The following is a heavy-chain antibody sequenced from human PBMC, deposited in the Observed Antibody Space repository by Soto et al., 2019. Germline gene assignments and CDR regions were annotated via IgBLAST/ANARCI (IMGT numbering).Heavy chain of an antibody. CDR1: GFSLSDYA. J-gene: IGHJ6*02. V-gene: IGHV3-48*02. D-gene: IGHD3-3*01. CDR2: ISSDSRTI. Sequence: GGSLRLSCVASGFSLSDYAVNWVRQAPGKGLEWISFISSDSRTIYYADSVEGRFTVSRDNARNSVSLQMDSLRDEDAAVYYCARIKLVEWFFINVDVYDMDVWGQGTPVTVSS. CDR3: ARIKLVEWFFINVDVYDMDV.